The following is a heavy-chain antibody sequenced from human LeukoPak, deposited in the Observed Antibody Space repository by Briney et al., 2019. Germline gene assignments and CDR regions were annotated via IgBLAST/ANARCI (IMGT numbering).Heavy chain of an antibody. D-gene: IGHD3-3*01. CDR1: GGSFSGYY. V-gene: IGHV4-59*08. CDR2: IYYSGST. Sequence: SETLSLTCAVYGGSFSGYYWSWIRQPPGKGLEWIGYIYYSGSTNYNPSLKSRVTISVDTSKNQFSLKLSSVTAADTAVYYCARHAGDDFWSGLYYYYGMDVWGQGTTVTVSS. CDR3: ARHAGDDFWSGLYYYYGMDV. J-gene: IGHJ6*02.